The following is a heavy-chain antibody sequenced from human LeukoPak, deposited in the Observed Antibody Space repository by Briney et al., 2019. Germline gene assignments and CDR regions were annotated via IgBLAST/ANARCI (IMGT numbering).Heavy chain of an antibody. CDR2: TGSTGVST. CDR1: GFTFSSYA. J-gene: IGHJ4*02. CDR3: ARDPGVVPAHYFDY. D-gene: IGHD2-2*01. V-gene: IGHV3-23*01. Sequence: GGSLRLSCAASGFTFSSYAMNWVRQAPGKGLEWVSGTGSTGVSTFYADSVKGRFTVSRDNSKNTLSLQMNSLRAEDTAVYYCARDPGVVPAHYFDYWGQGTLVTVSS.